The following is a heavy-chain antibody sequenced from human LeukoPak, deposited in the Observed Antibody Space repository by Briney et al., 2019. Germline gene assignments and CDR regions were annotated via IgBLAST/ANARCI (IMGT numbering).Heavy chain of an antibody. CDR1: GFTFSSYW. CDR2: ISGSGGST. V-gene: IGHV3-23*01. J-gene: IGHJ4*02. D-gene: IGHD6-19*01. Sequence: PGGSLRLSCAASGFTFSSYWMSWVRQAPGKGLEWVSAISGSGGSTYYADSVKGRFTISRDNSKNTLYLQMNSLRAEDTAVYYCAKGRQWLVPIDYFDYWGQGTLVTVSS. CDR3: AKGRQWLVPIDYFDY.